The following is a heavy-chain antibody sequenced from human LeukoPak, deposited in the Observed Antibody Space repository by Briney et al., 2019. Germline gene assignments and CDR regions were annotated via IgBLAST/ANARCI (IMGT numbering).Heavy chain of an antibody. CDR2: INHSGST. Sequence: PSETLSLTCAVYGGSFSGYYWSWIRQPPGKGLEWIGEINHSGSTNYNPSLKSRVTISVDTSKNQFSLKLSSVTAADTAVYYCARGRPGGRRYYFDYWGQGTLVTVSS. CDR1: GGSFSGYY. CDR3: ARGRPGGRRYYFDY. J-gene: IGHJ4*02. D-gene: IGHD3-10*01. V-gene: IGHV4-34*01.